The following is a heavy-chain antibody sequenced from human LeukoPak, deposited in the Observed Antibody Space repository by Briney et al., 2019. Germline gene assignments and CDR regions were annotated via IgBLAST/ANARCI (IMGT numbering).Heavy chain of an antibody. CDR1: GFTFSSYW. CDR3: ARDGSQQLAKYYYYYYMDV. CDR2: IKQDGSEK. V-gene: IGHV3-7*01. J-gene: IGHJ6*03. Sequence: PGGSLRLSCAASGFTFSSYWMSWVRQAPGKGLEWVANIKQDGSEKYYVDSVKGRFTISRDNAKNSLYLQMNSLRAEDTAVYYCARDGSQQLAKYYYYYYMDVWGKGTTVTVSS. D-gene: IGHD6-13*01.